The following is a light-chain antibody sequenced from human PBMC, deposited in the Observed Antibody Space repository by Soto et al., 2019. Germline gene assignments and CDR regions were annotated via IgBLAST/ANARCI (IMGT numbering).Light chain of an antibody. CDR3: AAWDDCLNGHVV. CDR2: SNN. V-gene: IGLV1-44*01. Sequence: QSVLTQPPSASGTPGQRVTISCSGSSSNIVSNTVNWYQLLPGTAHKLIIYSNNPRPSGVPDRFSGSKSGTSASLDINGLQSEEYVDYYSAAWDDCLNGHVVVVGGTQLTVL. J-gene: IGLJ2*01. CDR1: SSNIVSNT.